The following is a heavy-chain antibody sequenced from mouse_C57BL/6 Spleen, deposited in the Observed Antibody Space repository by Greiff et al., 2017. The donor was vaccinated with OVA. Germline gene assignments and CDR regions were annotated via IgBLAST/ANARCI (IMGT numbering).Heavy chain of an antibody. V-gene: IGHV2-6-1*01. J-gene: IGHJ4*01. D-gene: IGHD3-2*02. CDR1: GFSLTSYG. Sequence: VQLQQSGPGLVAPSQSLSITCTVSGFSLTSYGVHWVRQPPGKGLEWLVVIWSDGSTTYNSALKSRLSISKDNSKSQVFLKMNSLQTDDTAMYYCARHGSGPHYYAMDYWGQGTSVTVSS. CDR2: IWSDGST. CDR3: ARHGSGPHYYAMDY.